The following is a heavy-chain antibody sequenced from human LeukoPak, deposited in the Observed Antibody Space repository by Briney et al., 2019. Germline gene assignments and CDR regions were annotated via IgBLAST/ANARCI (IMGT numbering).Heavy chain of an antibody. Sequence: GGSLRLSCVASRFTFSNYWMTWVRQAPGKGLERVANIKKDGGETYYMESVKGRFTISRDNAKNSLYLQMNSLRAEDTALYYCARGPYGSHDYWGQGTLVTVSS. CDR2: IKKDGGET. V-gene: IGHV3-7*03. D-gene: IGHD3-10*01. J-gene: IGHJ4*02. CDR1: RFTFSNYW. CDR3: ARGPYGSHDY.